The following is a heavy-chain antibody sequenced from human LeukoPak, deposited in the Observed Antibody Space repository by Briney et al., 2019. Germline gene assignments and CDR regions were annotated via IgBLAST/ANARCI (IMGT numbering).Heavy chain of an antibody. CDR1: GYSISSGYY. Sequence: SETLSLTCTVSGYSISSGYYWGWIRQPPGKGLEWIGSIYHRGSTYYNPSLKRRITISVDTSKNQFSLKLSSVTAADTAVYYCARDFGRYYGSGSYYNGGFFDYWGQGTLVTVSS. J-gene: IGHJ4*02. V-gene: IGHV4-38-2*02. CDR3: ARDFGRYYGSGSYYNGGFFDY. CDR2: IYHRGST. D-gene: IGHD3-10*01.